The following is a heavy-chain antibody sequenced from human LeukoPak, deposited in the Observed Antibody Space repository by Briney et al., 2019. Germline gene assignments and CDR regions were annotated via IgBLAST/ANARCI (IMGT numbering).Heavy chain of an antibody. CDR3: AKDQDVVVPAAIIDY. D-gene: IGHD2-2*01. Sequence: PGGSLRLSCAASGFTFSSYGMHWVRQAPGKGLEWVAFIRYDGSNKYYADSVKGRFTISRDNSKNTLYLQMNSLRAEDTAVYYCAKDQDVVVPAAIIDYWGQGTLVTVSS. CDR1: GFTFSSYG. V-gene: IGHV3-30*02. J-gene: IGHJ4*02. CDR2: IRYDGSNK.